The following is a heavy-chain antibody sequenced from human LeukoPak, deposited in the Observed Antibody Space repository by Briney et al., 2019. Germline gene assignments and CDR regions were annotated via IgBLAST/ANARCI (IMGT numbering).Heavy chain of an antibody. V-gene: IGHV5-51*01. Sequence: GASLQISCEGSGSIFTSYWIGWGRQLPGKGLEGMGIIYPGDSDTKYSPSFQGQVTISAAKSISTAYLQWSSLKASDTAMYYCARLDLLQADAFDIWGQGTMVTVSS. CDR1: GSIFTSYW. D-gene: IGHD2-15*01. CDR2: IYPGDSDT. CDR3: ARLDLLQADAFDI. J-gene: IGHJ3*02.